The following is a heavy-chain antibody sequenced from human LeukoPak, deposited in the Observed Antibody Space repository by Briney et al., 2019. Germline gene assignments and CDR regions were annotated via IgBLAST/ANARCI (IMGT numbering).Heavy chain of an antibody. CDR1: GFTFSSYA. Sequence: GGSLRLSCAASGFTFSSYAMHWVRQAPGKGLEYVSAISSNGGSTYYANSVKGRFTISRDNSKNTLYLQMNSLRAEDTAVYYCARRGYSYGSFDYWGQGTLVTVSS. J-gene: IGHJ4*02. V-gene: IGHV3-64*01. CDR3: ARRGYSYGSFDY. D-gene: IGHD5-18*01. CDR2: ISSNGGST.